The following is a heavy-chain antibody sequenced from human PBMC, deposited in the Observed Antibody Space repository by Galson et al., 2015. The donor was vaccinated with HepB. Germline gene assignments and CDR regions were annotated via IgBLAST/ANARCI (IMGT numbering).Heavy chain of an antibody. CDR3: AKDKTGYRDYYYYYGMDV. CDR1: GFTFSSYA. CDR2: ISYDGSNK. D-gene: IGHD5-12*01. Sequence: SLRLSCAASGFTFSSYAMHWVRQAPGKGLEWVAVISYDGSNKYYADSVEGRFTISRDNSKNTLYLQMNSLRAEDTAVHYCAKDKTGYRDYYYYYGMDVWGQGTTVTVSS. V-gene: IGHV3-30*04. J-gene: IGHJ6*02.